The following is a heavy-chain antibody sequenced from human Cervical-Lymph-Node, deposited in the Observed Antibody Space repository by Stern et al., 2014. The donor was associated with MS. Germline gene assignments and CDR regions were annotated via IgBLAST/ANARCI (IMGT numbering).Heavy chain of an antibody. CDR1: GFAFRTFG. D-gene: IGHD3-3*01. CDR3: AKPSLNLRSVFES. Sequence: VQLLESGGGVVQPGRSLRLSCSASGFAFRTFGMHWVRQSPGKGLEWVAVISHDGNNHYYADSVKGRFTISRDNSKNTLYLQLNSLRAEDTAVYYCAKPSLNLRSVFESWGQGSLVTVSS. CDR2: ISHDGNNH. J-gene: IGHJ4*02. V-gene: IGHV3-30*18.